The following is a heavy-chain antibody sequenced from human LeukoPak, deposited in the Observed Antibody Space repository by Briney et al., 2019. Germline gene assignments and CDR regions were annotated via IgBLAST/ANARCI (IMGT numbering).Heavy chain of an antibody. CDR1: GGSFSGYY. CDR2: INHSGST. V-gene: IGHV4-34*01. D-gene: IGHD5-18*01. CDR3: ARGGGGLWDLDY. J-gene: IGHJ4*02. Sequence: PSETLSLTCAVYGGSFSGYYWSWIRQPPGKGLEWIGEINHSGSTNYNPSLKSRVTISVDTSKNQFSLKLSSVTAADTAVYYCARGGGGLWDLDYWGQGTLVTVSS.